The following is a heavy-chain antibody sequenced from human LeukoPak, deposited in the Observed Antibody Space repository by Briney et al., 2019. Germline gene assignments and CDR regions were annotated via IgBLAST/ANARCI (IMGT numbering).Heavy chain of an antibody. D-gene: IGHD4-17*01. J-gene: IGHJ4*02. V-gene: IGHV2-5*02. CDR1: DFSFSTSEVA. CDR3: AHGRSYGDYDY. Sequence: SGPTLVKPTQTLTLTCTFSDFSFSTSEVAVGWIRQPPGKALEWLALIFWDDDDRYSPSLKNRLTITKDTSKNQVVLTMTSMDPLDTATYYCAHGRSYGDYDYWGQGTLVTVSS. CDR2: IFWDDDD.